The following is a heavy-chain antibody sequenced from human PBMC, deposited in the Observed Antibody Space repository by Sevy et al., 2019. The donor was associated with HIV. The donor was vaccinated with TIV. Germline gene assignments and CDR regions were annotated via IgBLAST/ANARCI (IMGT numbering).Heavy chain of an antibody. CDR1: GFTFSSYA. V-gene: IGHV3-30-3*01. CDR2: ISYDGSNK. D-gene: IGHD1-26*01. CDR3: ARKAGWELAEFDY. Sequence: GGSLRLSCAASGFTFSSYAMHWVRQAPGKWLEWVAVISYDGSNKYYADSVKGRFTISRDNSKNTLYLQMNSLRAEDTAVYYCARKAGWELAEFDYWGQGTLVTVSS. J-gene: IGHJ4*02.